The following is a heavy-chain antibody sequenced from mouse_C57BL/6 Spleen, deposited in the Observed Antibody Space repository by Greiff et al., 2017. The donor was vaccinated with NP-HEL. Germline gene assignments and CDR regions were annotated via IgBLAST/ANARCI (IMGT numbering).Heavy chain of an antibody. Sequence: EVHLVESGEGLVKPGGSLKLSCAASGFTFSSYAMSWVRQTPEKRLEWVAYISSGGDYIYYADTVKGRFTISRDNARNTLYLQMSSLKSEDTAMYYCTREVGSSPFAYWGQGTLVTVSA. D-gene: IGHD1-1*01. J-gene: IGHJ3*01. V-gene: IGHV5-9-1*02. CDR3: TREVGSSPFAY. CDR2: ISSGGDYI. CDR1: GFTFSSYA.